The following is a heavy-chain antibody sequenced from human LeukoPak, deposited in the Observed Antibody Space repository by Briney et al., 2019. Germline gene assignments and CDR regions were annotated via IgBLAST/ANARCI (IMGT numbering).Heavy chain of an antibody. J-gene: IGHJ4*02. CDR1: GYTFTSYD. CDR2: MNPNSGAT. Sequence: ASVKVSCKASGYTFTSYDFNWLRQATGQGPEWMGWMNPNSGATGYAQKFQGRVTMTRSASISTAYMELSSLRSEDTAVYYCARVLYDSSGYYYVWDYWGQGTLVTVSS. D-gene: IGHD3-22*01. CDR3: ARVLYDSSGYYYVWDY. V-gene: IGHV1-8*01.